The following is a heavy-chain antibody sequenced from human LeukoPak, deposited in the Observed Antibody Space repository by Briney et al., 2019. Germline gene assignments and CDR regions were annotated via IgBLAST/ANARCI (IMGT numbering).Heavy chain of an antibody. J-gene: IGHJ3*02. V-gene: IGHV3-11*01. CDR2: ISSSGSTI. Sequence: GGSLRLSCAASGFTFSDYYMSWIRQAPGKGLEGVSYISSSGSTIYYADSVKGRFTISRDNAKNSLYLQMNSLRAEDTAVYYCARVNTPTDAFDIWGQGTMVTVSS. CDR1: GFTFSDYY. CDR3: ARVNTPTDAFDI.